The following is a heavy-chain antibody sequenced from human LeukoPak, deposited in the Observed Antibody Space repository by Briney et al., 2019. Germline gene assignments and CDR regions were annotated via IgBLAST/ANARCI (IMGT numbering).Heavy chain of an antibody. CDR1: GFTFSTYW. J-gene: IGHJ5*02. CDR2: IKGDGSIT. Sequence: GGSLRLSCAASGFTFSTYWMHWVRQTPGKGLEWVSRIKGDGSITTYADSVMGRFTISRDSAKSTLFLQMNSLRVEDTAMYYCAKSDWFDPWGQGTLVTVSS. V-gene: IGHV3-74*01. CDR3: AKSDWFDP.